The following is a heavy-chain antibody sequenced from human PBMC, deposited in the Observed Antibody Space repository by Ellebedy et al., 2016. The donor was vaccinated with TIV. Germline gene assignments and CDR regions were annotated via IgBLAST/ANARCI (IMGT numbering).Heavy chain of an antibody. D-gene: IGHD2-8*01. CDR1: GFSLNSLGMR. Sequence: SGPTLVXPTETLTLTCSFSGFSLNSLGMRVSWIRQPPGKALEWLARIDWNDELFYTTSLETRLTISKDTSKNQVVLTMTNVDPLDTATYYCARIACNDGVCFDAFDVWGPGTMVTVSS. J-gene: IGHJ3*01. CDR3: ARIACNDGVCFDAFDV. CDR2: IDWNDEL. V-gene: IGHV2-70*04.